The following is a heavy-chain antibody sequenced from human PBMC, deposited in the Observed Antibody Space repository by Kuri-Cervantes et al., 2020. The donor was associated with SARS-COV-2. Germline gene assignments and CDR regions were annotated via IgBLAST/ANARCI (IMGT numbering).Heavy chain of an antibody. CDR3: ARNTLVDTAMVSL. CDR1: GFTFSSYW. J-gene: IGHJ2*01. CDR2: IKQDGSEK. Sequence: GESLKISCAASGFTFSSYWMSWVRQAPGKGLEWVAKIKQDGSEKYYVDSVKGRFTISRDNAKNSLYLQMNSRRAEDTAVYYCARNTLVDTAMVSLWGRGTRVTVSS. V-gene: IGHV3-7*03. D-gene: IGHD5-18*01.